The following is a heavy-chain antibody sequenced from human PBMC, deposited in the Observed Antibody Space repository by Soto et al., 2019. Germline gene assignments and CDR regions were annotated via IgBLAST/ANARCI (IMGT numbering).Heavy chain of an antibody. CDR1: GYTFTGYY. V-gene: IGHV1-2*02. CDR2: INPNSGGT. Sequence: GASVKVSCKASGYTFTGYYMHWVRQAPGQGLEWMGWINPNSGGTNYAQKFQGRVTMTRDTSISTAYMELSRLRSDDTAVYYCARDLAAYYDILTGYYYFDYWGQGTLVTVSS. J-gene: IGHJ4*02. CDR3: ARDLAAYYDILTGYYYFDY. D-gene: IGHD3-9*01.